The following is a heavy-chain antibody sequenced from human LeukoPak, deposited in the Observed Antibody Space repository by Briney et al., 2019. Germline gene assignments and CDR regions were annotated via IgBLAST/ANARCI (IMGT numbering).Heavy chain of an antibody. D-gene: IGHD3-10*01. Sequence: GGSLRLSCAASGFTFSSYAMSWVRQAPGKGLEWVSVIYSGGSTYYADSVKGRFTISGDNSKNTLYLQMNSLRAEDTAVYYCARGTSMVRGGRAAFYYGMDVWGQGTTVTVSS. J-gene: IGHJ6*02. V-gene: IGHV3-66*01. CDR2: IYSGGST. CDR1: GFTFSSYA. CDR3: ARGTSMVRGGRAAFYYGMDV.